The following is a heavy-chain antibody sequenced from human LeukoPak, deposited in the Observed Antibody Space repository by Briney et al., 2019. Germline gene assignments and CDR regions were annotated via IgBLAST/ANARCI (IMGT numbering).Heavy chain of an antibody. CDR2: ISSSSSYI. Sequence: PGGSLRLSCAASGFTFSSYSMNWVRQAPGKGLEWVSSISSSSSYIDYADSVNGRFTISRDNAKKSLYLQMNSLRAEDTAVYYCARGSSNIASRDNCFDPWGQGTLVTVSS. CDR3: ARGSSNIASRDNCFDP. J-gene: IGHJ5*02. CDR1: GFTFSSYS. D-gene: IGHD6-6*01. V-gene: IGHV3-21*01.